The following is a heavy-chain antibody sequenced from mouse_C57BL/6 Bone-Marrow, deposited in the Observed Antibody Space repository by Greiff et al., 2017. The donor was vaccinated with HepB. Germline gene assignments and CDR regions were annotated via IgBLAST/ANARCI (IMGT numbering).Heavy chain of an antibody. CDR3: PITTVVAPYYAMDY. Sequence: VQLQQPGAELVKPGASVKLSCKASGYTFTGYWMHWVKQRPGQGLEWIGMIHPNSGSTNYNEKFKSKATLTVDKSSSTAYMQLSSLTSEDSAVYYCPITTVVAPYYAMDYWGQGTSVTVSS. CDR2: IHPNSGST. D-gene: IGHD1-1*01. CDR1: GYTFTGYW. V-gene: IGHV1-64*01. J-gene: IGHJ4*01.